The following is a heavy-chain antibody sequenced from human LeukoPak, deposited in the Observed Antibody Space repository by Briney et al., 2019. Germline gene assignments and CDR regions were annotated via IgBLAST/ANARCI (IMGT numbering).Heavy chain of an antibody. CDR1: GYTFTSYA. V-gene: IGHV1-3*01. CDR2: INAGNGNT. D-gene: IGHD3-10*01. Sequence: ASVTVSCQASGYTFTSYAMHWVRQAPGQRLEWMGWINAGNGNTKYSQKFQGRVTITRDTSASTAYMELSSLRSEDTAVYYCARVYYGSRVKIYYFDYWGQGTLVTVSS. CDR3: ARVYYGSRVKIYYFDY. J-gene: IGHJ4*02.